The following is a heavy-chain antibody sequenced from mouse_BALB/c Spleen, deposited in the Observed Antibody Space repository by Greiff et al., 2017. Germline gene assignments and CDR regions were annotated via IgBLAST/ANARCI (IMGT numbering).Heavy chain of an antibody. J-gene: IGHJ3*01. CDR2: ISSGSSTI. CDR3: ARNYDYDGFFAY. D-gene: IGHD2-4*01. Sequence: EVQVVESGGGLVQPGGSRKLSCAASGFTFSSFGMHWVRQAPEKGLEWVAYISSGSSTIYYADTVKGRFTISRDNPKNTLFLQMTSLRSEDTAMYYCARNYDYDGFFAYWGQGTLVTVSA. CDR1: GFTFSSFG. V-gene: IGHV5-17*02.